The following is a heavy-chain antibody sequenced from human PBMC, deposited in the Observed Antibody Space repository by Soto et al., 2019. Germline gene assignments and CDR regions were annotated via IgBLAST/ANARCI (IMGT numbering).Heavy chain of an antibody. Sequence: VASVKVSCKASGGTFDSYAISWVRQAPGQGLEWMGGVIPMFLKPNYAQKFQGRVTITADKSTNTVYMEMNSLMSEDTAVYYCVRGGGEMPNPPPYLYWGQGTQVTVSS. J-gene: IGHJ4*02. CDR2: VIPMFLKP. V-gene: IGHV1-69*06. CDR3: VRGGGEMPNPPPYLY. D-gene: IGHD3-16*01. CDR1: GGTFDSYA.